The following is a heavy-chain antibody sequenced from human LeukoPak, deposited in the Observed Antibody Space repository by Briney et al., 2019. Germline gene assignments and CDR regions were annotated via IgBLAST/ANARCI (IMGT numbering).Heavy chain of an antibody. J-gene: IGHJ4*02. V-gene: IGHV3-21*01. CDR1: GFTFSSYS. CDR2: ITSSSSYT. CDR3: ARVSYVDY. Sequence: GGSLRLSWAASGFTFSSYSMNWVRQAPGKGLEWVSSITSSSSYTYYADSVKGRFTISRHNAKNSLYVQMNGLRAEDTAVYYCARVSYVDYWGQGTLVTVSS. D-gene: IGHD2-8*01.